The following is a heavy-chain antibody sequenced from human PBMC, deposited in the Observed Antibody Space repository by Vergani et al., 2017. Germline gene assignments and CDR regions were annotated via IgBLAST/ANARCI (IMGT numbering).Heavy chain of an antibody. D-gene: IGHD6-13*01. V-gene: IGHV5-51*03. J-gene: IGHJ4*02. Sequence: EVQLMQSGAEVKKPGESLKMSCKGSGYSFTSYWIGWVRQMPGKGLEWMGLIYPGDSDTRYSPSFQGQVTISADKSISTAYLQWSSLKATDSARCYCARSLGSYSRGQREFDYWGQGTLVTVSS. CDR2: IYPGDSDT. CDR1: GYSFTSYW. CDR3: ARSLGSYSRGQREFDY.